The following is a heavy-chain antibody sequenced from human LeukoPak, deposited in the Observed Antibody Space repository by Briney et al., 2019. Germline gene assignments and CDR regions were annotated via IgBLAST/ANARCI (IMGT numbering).Heavy chain of an antibody. Sequence: PGGSLRLSCAASGFTFSSYGMHWVRQAPGKGLEWVAVISYDGSNKYYADSVKGRFTISRDNSKNTLYLQMNSLRAEDTAVYYCAKSGMVLVVAATRLGGVDYWGQGTPVTVSS. J-gene: IGHJ4*02. CDR2: ISYDGSNK. V-gene: IGHV3-30*18. D-gene: IGHD2-15*01. CDR3: AKSGMVLVVAATRLGGVDY. CDR1: GFTFSSYG.